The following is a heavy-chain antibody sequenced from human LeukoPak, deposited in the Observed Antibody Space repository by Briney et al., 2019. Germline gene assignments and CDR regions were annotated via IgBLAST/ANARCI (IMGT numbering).Heavy chain of an antibody. V-gene: IGHV3-23*01. Sequence: AGGSLRLSCAASGFTFSSSAMSWARQAPGKGLEWVSAISGSGYSTYYADSVKGRFTISRDNSKNTLYLQMNSLRAEDTAVYYCAKVSWSSGSYSGGYWGQGTLVTVSS. D-gene: IGHD1-26*01. CDR3: AKVSWSSGSYSGGY. CDR1: GFTFSSSA. CDR2: ISGSGYST. J-gene: IGHJ4*02.